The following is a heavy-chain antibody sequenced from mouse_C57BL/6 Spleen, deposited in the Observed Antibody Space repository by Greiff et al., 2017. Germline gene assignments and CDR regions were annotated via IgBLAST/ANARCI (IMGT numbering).Heavy chain of an antibody. Sequence: EVQGVESGGGLVQPKGSLRLSCAASGFSFNTYAMNWVRQAPGKGLEWVARIRSKSNNYATYYADSVKDRFTISRDDSESMLYLQMNNLKTEDTAMYYCVRHSGSSWGQGTSVTVSS. CDR1: GFSFNTYA. J-gene: IGHJ4*01. D-gene: IGHD1-1*01. CDR2: IRSKSNNYAT. V-gene: IGHV10-1*01. CDR3: VRHSGSS.